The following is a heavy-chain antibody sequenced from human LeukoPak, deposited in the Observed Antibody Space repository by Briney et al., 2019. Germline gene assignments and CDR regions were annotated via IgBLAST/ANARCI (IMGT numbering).Heavy chain of an antibody. CDR3: ARDSYYDILTGTGNY. Sequence: ALVKVSCKASGYTFTGYYMHWVRQAPGQGLEWMGWINPNSGGTNYAQKFQGRVTMTRDTSISTAYMELSRLRSDDTAVYYCARDSYYDILTGTGNYWGQGTLVTVSS. J-gene: IGHJ4*02. V-gene: IGHV1-2*02. CDR1: GYTFTGYY. CDR2: INPNSGGT. D-gene: IGHD3-9*01.